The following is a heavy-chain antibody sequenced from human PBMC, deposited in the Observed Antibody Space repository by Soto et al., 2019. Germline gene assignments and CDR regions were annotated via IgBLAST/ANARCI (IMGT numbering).Heavy chain of an antibody. V-gene: IGHV3-23*01. CDR2: ISGSGSST. Sequence: GGSVRLSCAASGFTFSTYAMTWVRQAPGKGLEWVSTISGSGSSTYYADSVNGRFTISRDNSKNTLFLQMNSLRAEDTAVYYCARDVNPSYWGHGTLVTVSS. CDR3: ARDVNPSY. CDR1: GFTFSTYA. J-gene: IGHJ4*01.